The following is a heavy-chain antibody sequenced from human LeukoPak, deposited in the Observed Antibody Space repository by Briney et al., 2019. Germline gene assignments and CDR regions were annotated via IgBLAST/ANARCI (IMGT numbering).Heavy chain of an antibody. J-gene: IGHJ6*02. D-gene: IGHD5-12*01. CDR3: ARSSVDVMATGAYYYNMDV. CDR2: ISSNGGST. V-gene: IGHV3-64*01. Sequence: GGSLRLSCAASGFTFSTSGMSWVRQAPGKGLEYVSVISSNGGSTYYANSVKGRFTISRDNSKNTLYLQMGSLRVEGMAVYYCARSSVDVMATGAYYYNMDVWGQGTTVTVSS. CDR1: GFTFSTSG.